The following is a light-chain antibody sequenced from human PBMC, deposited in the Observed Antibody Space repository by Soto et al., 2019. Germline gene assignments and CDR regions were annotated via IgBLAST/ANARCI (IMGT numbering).Light chain of an antibody. CDR2: KAS. CDR3: QQCNSYPPT. J-gene: IGKJ1*01. CDR1: QSISSW. V-gene: IGKV1-5*03. Sequence: DIQMTQSPSTLSASVGDRVTITCRASQSISSWLAWYQQKPGKAHKVLIYKASNLQSGVPARFSGSGSGTDCTLTISRLQHDDFATYYCQQCNSYPPTFGQGTTVDIK.